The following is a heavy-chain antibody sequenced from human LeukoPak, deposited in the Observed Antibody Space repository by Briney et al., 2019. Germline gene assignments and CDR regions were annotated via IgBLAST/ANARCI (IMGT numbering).Heavy chain of an antibody. Sequence: EASVKVSCKASGGTFSSYAISWVRQAPGQGLEWMGGIIPIFGTANYAQKFQGRVTITADESTSTAYMELSSLRSEDTAVYYCARGLPKAVFGMVIEDWGQGTLVTVSS. CDR1: GGTFSSYA. D-gene: IGHD3-3*01. CDR3: ARGLPKAVFGMVIED. V-gene: IGHV1-69*13. CDR2: IIPIFGTA. J-gene: IGHJ1*01.